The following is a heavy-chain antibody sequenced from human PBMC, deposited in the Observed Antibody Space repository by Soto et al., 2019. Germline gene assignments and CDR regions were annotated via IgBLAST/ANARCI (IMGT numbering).Heavy chain of an antibody. D-gene: IGHD6-13*01. CDR3: ARLVSHDISSWDYYYYGMDV. J-gene: IGHJ6*02. CDR2: IIPIFGTA. V-gene: IGHV1-69*01. Sequence: QVQLVQSGAEVKKPGSSVKVSCKASGGTFSSYAISWVRQAPGQGLEWMGGIIPIFGTANYAQKFQGRVTITADESTSRAYMELSSLRSEDMAVYYCARLVSHDISSWDYYYYGMDVWGQGTTVTVSS. CDR1: GGTFSSYA.